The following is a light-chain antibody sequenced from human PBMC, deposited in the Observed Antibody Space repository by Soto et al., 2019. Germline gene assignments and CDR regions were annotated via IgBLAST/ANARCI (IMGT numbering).Light chain of an antibody. V-gene: IGKV1-39*01. Sequence: DIQMNQSPSTLSASIGDRVTITCRASQSISIYLNWYQQKPGKAPKVLIYAASSLQSGVPPRFSGSGSGTDFTLTISSLQPEGFATYVCQQSYNIPRATFGQGTKVDIK. CDR3: QQSYNIPRAT. CDR1: QSISIY. J-gene: IGKJ1*01. CDR2: AAS.